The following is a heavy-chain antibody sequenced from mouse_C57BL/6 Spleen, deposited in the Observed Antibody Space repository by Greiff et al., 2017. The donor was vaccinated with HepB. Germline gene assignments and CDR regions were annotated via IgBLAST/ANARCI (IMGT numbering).Heavy chain of an antibody. Sequence: QVQLQQSGTELVKPGASVKLSCKASGYTFTSYWMHWVKQRPGQGLEWIGNINPSNGGTNYNEKFKSKATLTVDKSSSTAYMQLSSLTSEDSAVYYCARSWLRTPYYFDYWGQGTTLTVSS. J-gene: IGHJ2*01. V-gene: IGHV1-53*01. CDR1: GYTFTSYW. D-gene: IGHD2-2*01. CDR3: ARSWLRTPYYFDY. CDR2: INPSNGGT.